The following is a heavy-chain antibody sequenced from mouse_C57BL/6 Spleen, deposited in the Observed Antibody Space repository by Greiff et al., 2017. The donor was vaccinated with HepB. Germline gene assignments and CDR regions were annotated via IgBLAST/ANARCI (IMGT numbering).Heavy chain of an antibody. D-gene: IGHD1-1*01. V-gene: IGHV1-82*01. CDR2: IYPGDGDT. CDR1: GYAFSSSW. Sequence: VQLQQSGPELVKPGASVKISCKASGYAFSSSWMNWVKQRPGKGLEWIGRIYPGDGDTNYNGKFKGKATLTADKSSSTAYMQLSSLTSEDSAVYFGARTGYGSSPGYFDVWGTGTTVTVSS. CDR3: ARTGYGSSPGYFDV. J-gene: IGHJ1*03.